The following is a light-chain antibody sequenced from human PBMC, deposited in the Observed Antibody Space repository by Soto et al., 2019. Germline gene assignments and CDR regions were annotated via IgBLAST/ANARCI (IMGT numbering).Light chain of an antibody. CDR3: QQYNSYRT. V-gene: IGKV1-5*03. CDR2: KAS. Sequence: DIQMTQSPSTLSASVGDRATITCRASHSISSYLTWYQQKPGKAPKLLIYKASNLESGVPSRFSGSGSGTEFTLTISSLQPDDFATYHCQQYNSYRTFGQGTKV. CDR1: HSISSY. J-gene: IGKJ1*01.